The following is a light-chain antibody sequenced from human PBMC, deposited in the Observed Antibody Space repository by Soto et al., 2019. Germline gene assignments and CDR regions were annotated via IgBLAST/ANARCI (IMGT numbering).Light chain of an antibody. CDR1: QSVSSSH. V-gene: IGKV3-20*01. CDR3: QHYRTS. J-gene: IGKJ4*01. CDR2: GAS. Sequence: EIVLTQSPGTLSLSPGERATLSCRASQSVSSSHLAWYQQKPGQAPRQLIYGASSRATGIPDRFSGSGSGTDFTLTITRLEPEDFAVYYCQHYRTSFGGGTRVEIK.